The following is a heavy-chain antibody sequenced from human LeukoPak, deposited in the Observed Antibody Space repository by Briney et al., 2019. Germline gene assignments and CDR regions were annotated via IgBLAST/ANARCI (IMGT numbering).Heavy chain of an antibody. D-gene: IGHD2-2*01. CDR2: IRYDGSNK. CDR3: AKRRCSSTSCYPFDY. J-gene: IGHJ4*02. Sequence: PGGSLGLSCAASGFTFSSYGMHWVRQAPGKGLEWVAFIRYDGSNKYYADSVKGRFTISRDNSKNTLYLQMNSLRAEDTAVYYCAKRRCSSTSCYPFDYWGQGTLVTVSS. CDR1: GFTFSSYG. V-gene: IGHV3-30*02.